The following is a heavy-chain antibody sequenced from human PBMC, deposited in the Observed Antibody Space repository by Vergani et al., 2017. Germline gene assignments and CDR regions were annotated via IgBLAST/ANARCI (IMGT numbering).Heavy chain of an antibody. D-gene: IGHD3-3*01. V-gene: IGHV1-69*04. CDR3: ARGGYDFCSGSHLEYYYYGMDV. CDR1: GGTFSSYA. CDR2: NIPILGIA. J-gene: IGHJ6*02. Sequence: QVQLVQSGAEVKKPGSSVKVSCKASGGTFSSYAISWVRQAPGQGLEWMGRNIPILGIANYAQKFQGRVTITADKSTSTAYMELSSLRSEDTAVYYCARGGYDFCSGSHLEYYYYGMDVWGQGTTVTVSS.